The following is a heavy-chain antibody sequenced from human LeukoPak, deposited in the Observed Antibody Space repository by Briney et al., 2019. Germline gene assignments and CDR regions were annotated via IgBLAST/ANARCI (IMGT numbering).Heavy chain of an antibody. CDR2: ISSDSAYI. Sequence: GGSLRLSCAASGFTFSACSMNWVRQAPGKGLEWVSVISSDSAYIYYADSVKGRFTVSRDNAKNSLSLHMSSLRAEDTAVYYCARDQGGTGSWYEGEGYWGQGTLVTVSS. D-gene: IGHD6-13*01. J-gene: IGHJ4*02. CDR1: GFTFSACS. CDR3: ARDQGGTGSWYEGEGY. V-gene: IGHV3-21*01.